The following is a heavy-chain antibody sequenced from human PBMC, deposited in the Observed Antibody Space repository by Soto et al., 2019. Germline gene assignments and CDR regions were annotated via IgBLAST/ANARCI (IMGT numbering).Heavy chain of an antibody. CDR1: GFSLSTSGVG. J-gene: IGHJ4*02. D-gene: IGHD3-10*01. CDR2: IYWDDDK. V-gene: IGHV2-5*02. CDR3: AHKTGRGANFDY. Sequence: QITLKESGPTLVKPTQTLTLTCTFSGFSLSTSGVGVGWIRQPPGKALEWLALIYWDDDKRYSPSLKSRLTITKDTSKHQAPLTMTNMHPVDAATYYCAHKTGRGANFDYWGQGTLVTVSS.